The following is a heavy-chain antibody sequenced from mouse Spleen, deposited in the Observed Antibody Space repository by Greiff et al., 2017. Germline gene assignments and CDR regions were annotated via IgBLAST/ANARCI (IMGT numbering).Heavy chain of an antibody. J-gene: IGHJ4*01. Sequence: QVQLQQPGAELVKPGASVKLSCKASGYTFTSYWMQWVKQRPGQGLEWIGEIDPSDSYTNYNQKFKGKATLTVDTSSSTAYMQLSSLTSEDSAVYYCARVYYDGSYYAMDYWGQGTSVTVSS. CDR1: GYTFTSYW. CDR2: IDPSDSYT. D-gene: IGHD1-1*01. CDR3: ARVYYDGSYYAMDY. V-gene: IGHV1-50*01.